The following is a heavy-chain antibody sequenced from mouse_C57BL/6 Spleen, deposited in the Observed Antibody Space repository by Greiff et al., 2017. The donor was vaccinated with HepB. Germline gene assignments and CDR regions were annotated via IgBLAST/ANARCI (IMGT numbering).Heavy chain of an antibody. Sequence: EVQLQQSGPELVKPGASVKISCKASGYSFTGYYMNWVKQSPEKSLEWIGEINPSTGGTTYNPKFKDKATLTVNKSSSTAYMQLKSLTSEDSAVYYCARGGTTTGYFDYWGQGTTLTVAS. D-gene: IGHD1-1*01. CDR1: GYSFTGYY. J-gene: IGHJ2*01. CDR3: ARGGTTTGYFDY. CDR2: INPSTGGT. V-gene: IGHV1-42*01.